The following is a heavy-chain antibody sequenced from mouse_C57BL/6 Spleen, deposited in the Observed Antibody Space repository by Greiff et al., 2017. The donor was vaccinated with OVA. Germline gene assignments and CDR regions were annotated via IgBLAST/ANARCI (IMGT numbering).Heavy chain of an antibody. CDR1: GYSFTDYN. D-gene: IGHD2-5*01. J-gene: IGHJ3*01. CDR2: INPNYGTT. CDR3: ARGRRDSNYGFAY. Sequence: LQESGPELVKPGASVTISCKASGYSFTDYNMNWVKQSNGKSLEWIGVINPNYGTTSYNQKFKGKATLTVDQSSSTAYMQLNRLTSEDSAVYYCARGRRDSNYGFAYWGQGTLVTVSA. V-gene: IGHV1-39*01.